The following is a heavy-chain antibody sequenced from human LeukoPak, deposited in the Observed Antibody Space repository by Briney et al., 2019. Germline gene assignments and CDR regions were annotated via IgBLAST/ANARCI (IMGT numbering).Heavy chain of an antibody. Sequence: PGGSLKLSCAASGFSLTYDWMSWVRQAPGKGLEWVGRIKSKTDGGATDYAAPVKGRFTVSRDDSQNMVYLQMISLKTEDTAVYYCTRDRYCSSTSCPFAFDVWGQGTVVIVSS. J-gene: IGHJ3*01. V-gene: IGHV3-15*01. CDR2: IKSKTDGGAT. CDR3: TRDRYCSSTSCPFAFDV. CDR1: GFSLTYDW. D-gene: IGHD2-2*01.